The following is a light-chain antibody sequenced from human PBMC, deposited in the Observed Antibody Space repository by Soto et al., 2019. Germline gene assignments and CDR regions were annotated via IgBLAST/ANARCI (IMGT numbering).Light chain of an antibody. Sequence: EIVMTQSPATLSVSPGERATLSCRASQSVSSNLAWYRQKPGQAPRLLTYGASTRATGIPARFSGSGSGTEFTLTISSLQSEDFAVYYCQQYNNWPRAFGQGTKV. CDR2: GAS. V-gene: IGKV3-15*01. CDR1: QSVSSN. J-gene: IGKJ1*01. CDR3: QQYNNWPRA.